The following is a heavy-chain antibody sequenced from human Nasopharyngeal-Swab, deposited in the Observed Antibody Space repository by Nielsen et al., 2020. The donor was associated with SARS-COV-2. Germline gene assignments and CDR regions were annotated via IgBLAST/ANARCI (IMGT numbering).Heavy chain of an antibody. CDR3: ARGPVDVLLWFGELFRSHGMDV. D-gene: IGHD3-10*01. V-gene: IGHV4-34*01. Sequence: ETLSLTCAVYGGSFSGYYWSWIRQPPGKGLEWIGEINHSGSTNYNPSLKSRVTISVDTSKNQFSLKLSSVTAADTAVYYCARGPVDVLLWFGELFRSHGMDVWGQGTTVTVSS. CDR1: GGSFSGYY. J-gene: IGHJ6*02. CDR2: INHSGST.